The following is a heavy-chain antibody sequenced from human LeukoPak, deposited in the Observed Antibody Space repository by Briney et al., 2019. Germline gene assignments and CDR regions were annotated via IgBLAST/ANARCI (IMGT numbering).Heavy chain of an antibody. CDR3: ARHSNDYYFDY. CDR1: GFTFSSYW. Sequence: GGSLRLSCAASGFTFSSYWMSWDRQAPGKGLEWVANIKQDGSEKYYVDSVKGRFTISRDNAKNSLYLQMNSLRAEVTAVYYCARHSNDYYFDYWGQGTLVTVSS. J-gene: IGHJ4*02. V-gene: IGHV3-7*01. D-gene: IGHD2/OR15-2a*01. CDR2: IKQDGSEK.